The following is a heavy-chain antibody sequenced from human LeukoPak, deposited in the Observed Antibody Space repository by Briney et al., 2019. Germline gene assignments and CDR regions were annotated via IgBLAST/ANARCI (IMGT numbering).Heavy chain of an antibody. V-gene: IGHV3-23*01. CDR1: GFTFSSYG. Sequence: GGSLRLSCAASGFTFSSYGMSWVRQAPGKGLEWVSAISGSGGSTYYADSVKGRVTISRDNAKNTLYLQMNSLRAEDTAVYYCASLGRSFDYWGQGTLVTVSS. CDR2: ISGSGGST. J-gene: IGHJ4*02. CDR3: ASLGRSFDY.